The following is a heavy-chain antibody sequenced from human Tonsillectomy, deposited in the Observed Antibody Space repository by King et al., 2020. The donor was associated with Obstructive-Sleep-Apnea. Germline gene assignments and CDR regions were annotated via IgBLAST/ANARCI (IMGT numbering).Heavy chain of an antibody. D-gene: IGHD6-13*01. J-gene: IGHJ4*01. CDR3: ARIIRSSSEYKTYYFDY. CDR2: IYYSGST. V-gene: IGHV4-39*07. Sequence: QLQESGPGLVKPSETLSLTCTVSGGSISRSSYYWGWIRQPPGKGLEWIGSIYYSGSTYYNPSLKSRVTISVDTSKNQFSLKLSSVTAADTAVYYCARIIRSSSEYKTYYFDYWGHGTLVTVSS. CDR1: GGSISRSSYY.